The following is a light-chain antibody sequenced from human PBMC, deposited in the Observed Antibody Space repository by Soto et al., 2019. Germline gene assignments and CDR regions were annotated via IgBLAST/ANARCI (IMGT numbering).Light chain of an antibody. CDR1: NIGSKS. Sequence: SYELTQPPSVSVAPGKTARITCGGNNIGSKSVHWYQQKPGQAPVLVIYYDSDRPSGIPEQFSGSNSGNTATLTISRVEAGDEADYYCQVWDSSSDHPDVVFGGGTKLTVL. CDR2: YDS. V-gene: IGLV3-21*04. CDR3: QVWDSSSDHPDVV. J-gene: IGLJ2*01.